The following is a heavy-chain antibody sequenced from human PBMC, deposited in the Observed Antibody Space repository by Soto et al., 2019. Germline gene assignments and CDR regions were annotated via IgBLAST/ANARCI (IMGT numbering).Heavy chain of an antibody. CDR3: AKDPWFYSGSGGYYNNWFDP. CDR2: ISYDGSNK. D-gene: IGHD3-10*01. CDR1: GFTFSSYA. J-gene: IGHJ5*02. V-gene: IGHV3-30*18. Sequence: GGSLRLSCAASGFTFSSYAMHWVRQAPGKGLEWVAVISYDGSNKYYGDSVKGRFTISRDNSKKTLYLQMNSLRAEDTAVYYCAKDPWFYSGSGGYYNNWFDPWGQGTLVTVSS.